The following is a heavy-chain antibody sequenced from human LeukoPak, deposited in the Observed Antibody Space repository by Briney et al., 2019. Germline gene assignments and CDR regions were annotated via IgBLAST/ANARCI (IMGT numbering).Heavy chain of an antibody. CDR1: GGSISSGGYY. Sequence: SETLSLTCTVSGGSISSGGYYWSWIRQHPGKGLEWFVYLYYSGSTYYNPSLKSRVTISVDTSKNQFSLKLSSVTAADTAVYYCARMRFYGSGSRGPFDYWGQGTLVTVSS. J-gene: IGHJ4*02. V-gene: IGHV4-31*03. CDR2: LYYSGST. D-gene: IGHD3-10*01. CDR3: ARMRFYGSGSRGPFDY.